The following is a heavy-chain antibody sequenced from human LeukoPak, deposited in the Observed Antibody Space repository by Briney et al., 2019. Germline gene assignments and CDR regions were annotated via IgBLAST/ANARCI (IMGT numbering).Heavy chain of an antibody. D-gene: IGHD6-19*01. V-gene: IGHV3-30*03. CDR3: ARTREQWQVLDY. CDR2: ISHEGSNK. CDR1: GLSFGSYG. J-gene: IGHJ4*02. Sequence: GRSLRLSCAASGLSFGSYGMHWVRQAPGKWLEWVAVISHEGSNKYYADSVRGRFTISRDNSKNMVYLQMNSLRADDTAVYYCARTREQWQVLDYWGQGTLVTVPS.